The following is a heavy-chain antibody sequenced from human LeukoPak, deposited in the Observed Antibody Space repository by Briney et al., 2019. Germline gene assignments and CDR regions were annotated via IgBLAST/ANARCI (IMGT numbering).Heavy chain of an antibody. D-gene: IGHD3-10*01. J-gene: IGHJ4*02. CDR2: INPNSGGT. CDR3: ARDLLLWFGELNDY. Sequence: ASVKVSCKASGYTFTGYYMHWVRQAPGQGLEWMGWINPNSGGTNYAQKFQGRVTMTRDTSISTAYMELSRLRSDDTAVYYCARDLLLWFGELNDYWGQGTLVTVSS. CDR1: GYTFTGYY. V-gene: IGHV1-2*02.